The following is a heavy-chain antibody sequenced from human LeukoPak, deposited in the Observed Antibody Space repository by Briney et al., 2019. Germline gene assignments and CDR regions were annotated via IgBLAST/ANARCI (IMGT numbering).Heavy chain of an antibody. CDR1: GFTFSSYA. CDR2: ISGSGGST. Sequence: PGGSLRLSCAASGFTFSSYAMSWVRQAPGKGLEWVSAISGSGGSTYYADSVKDRFTISRDNSKNTLYLQMNSLRAEDTAVYCCAKDSWGCSSTSCPNWFDPWGQGTLVTVSS. V-gene: IGHV3-23*01. D-gene: IGHD2-2*01. CDR3: AKDSWGCSSTSCPNWFDP. J-gene: IGHJ5*02.